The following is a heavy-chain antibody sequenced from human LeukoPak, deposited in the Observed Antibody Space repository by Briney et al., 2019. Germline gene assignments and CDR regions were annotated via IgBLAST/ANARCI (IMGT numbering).Heavy chain of an antibody. CDR3: AKEAYYYDSSGYYLRWFDP. J-gene: IGHJ5*02. CDR2: IRYDGTNK. Sequence: PGGSLRLSCAVSGFAFSSYGMHWVRQAPGKGLEWVAFIRYDGTNKYYADSVRGRFTISRDNSKNTLYLQMNSLRAEDTAVYYCAKEAYYYDSSGYYLRWFDPWGQGTLVTVSS. D-gene: IGHD3-22*01. CDR1: GFAFSSYG. V-gene: IGHV3-30*02.